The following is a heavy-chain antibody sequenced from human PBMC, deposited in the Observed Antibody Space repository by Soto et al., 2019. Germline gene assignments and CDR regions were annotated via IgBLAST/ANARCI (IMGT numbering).Heavy chain of an antibody. CDR2: INPNSGGT. J-gene: IGHJ6*02. D-gene: IGHD5-12*01. CDR3: ARDLSNIVSSYSYYGMDV. CDR1: GYTFTGYY. V-gene: IGHV1-2*04. Sequence: ASVKVSCKASGYTFTGYYMHWVRQAPGQGLEWMGWINPNSGGTNYAQKFQGWVTMTRDTSISTAYMELSRLRSDDTAVYYCARDLSNIVSSYSYYGMDVWGQGTMVTVSS.